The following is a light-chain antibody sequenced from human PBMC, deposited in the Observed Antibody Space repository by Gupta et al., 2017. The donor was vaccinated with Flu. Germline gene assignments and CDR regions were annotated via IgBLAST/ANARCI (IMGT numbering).Light chain of an antibody. Sequence: SYELTQPPSVSVSPGRTATITCSGDALPKQYAYWYQQKPGQAPVLLIYKDTERASGIPERFSGASSGTTVMLTISGVQAEDEADYYCQSADNSGSDVFGPGTKVTVL. CDR2: KDT. J-gene: IGLJ1*01. V-gene: IGLV3-25*02. CDR1: ALPKQY. CDR3: QSADNSGSDV.